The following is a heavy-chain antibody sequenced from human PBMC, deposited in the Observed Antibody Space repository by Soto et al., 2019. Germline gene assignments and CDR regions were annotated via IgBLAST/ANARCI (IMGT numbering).Heavy chain of an antibody. CDR3: AKVVQWLALDY. CDR2: VRGSGSST. J-gene: IGHJ4*02. V-gene: IGHV3-23*01. D-gene: IGHD6-19*01. CDR1: GFTFSTYA. Sequence: EVQLWESGGGLEQPGGSLRLSWPASGFTFSTYAMGWVRQAPGKGLEWFSVVRGSGSSTYYADSVKGRFTISRDNSKNTLYLQMNSLRADDTAVYYCAKVVQWLALDYWGQGTLVTVSS.